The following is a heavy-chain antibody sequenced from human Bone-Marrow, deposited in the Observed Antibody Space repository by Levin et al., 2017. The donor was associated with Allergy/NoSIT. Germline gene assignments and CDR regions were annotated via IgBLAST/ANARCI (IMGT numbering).Heavy chain of an antibody. J-gene: IGHJ6*02. CDR1: GFTFSDYR. Sequence: PGGSLRLSCSVSGFTFSDYRMNWVRQAPGKGLEWVSTITTTSNYIYYADSVKGRFTVSRDNANNSLYLQMNSLSPEDSGVYYCARGDQTAGGHYYGMDVWGQGTTVTVSS. CDR3: ARGDQTAGGHYYGMDV. V-gene: IGHV3-21*01. CDR2: ITTTSNYI. D-gene: IGHD1-14*01.